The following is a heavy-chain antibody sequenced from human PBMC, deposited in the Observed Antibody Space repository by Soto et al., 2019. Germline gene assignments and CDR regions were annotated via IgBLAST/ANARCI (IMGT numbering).Heavy chain of an antibody. J-gene: IGHJ4*02. D-gene: IGHD3-16*01. CDR2: FYYSGST. V-gene: IGHV4-39*01. CDR1: GASISGRDSY. CDR3: ARGFGRSHFDY. Sequence: PSETLSLTCTVSGASISGRDSYWGWLRQPPGKGPEWIGSFYYSGSTYYNPSLKSRVTVSVDTSKNQFSLRVSAVTAADTAVYYCARGFGRSHFDYWGQGTLVTVSS.